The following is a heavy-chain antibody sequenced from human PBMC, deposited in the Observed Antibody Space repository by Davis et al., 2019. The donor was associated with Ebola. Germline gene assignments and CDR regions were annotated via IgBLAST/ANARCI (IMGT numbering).Heavy chain of an antibody. J-gene: IGHJ4*02. CDR3: AKGDSFYYTVGSYYFDD. V-gene: IGHV3-23*01. CDR1: GFTFSTYA. Sequence: GKSLKISCTASGFTFSTYAMSWVRQAPGKGLEWVSALSGSGGTRYYADSVKGRFTISRDNSKNTLYLQMNSLRVEDTALYYCAKGDSFYYTVGSYYFDDWGQGSLVTVSS. D-gene: IGHD3-10*01. CDR2: LSGSGGTR.